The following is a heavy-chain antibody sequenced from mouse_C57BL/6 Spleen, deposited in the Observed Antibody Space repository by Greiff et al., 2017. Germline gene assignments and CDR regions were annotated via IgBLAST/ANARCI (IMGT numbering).Heavy chain of an antibody. V-gene: IGHV5-17*01. J-gene: IGHJ4*01. CDR1: GFTFSDYG. CDR2: ISSGSSTI. D-gene: IGHD4-1*01. CDR3: ARPRTGTRAMDY. Sequence: VKLVESGGGLVKPGGSLKLSCAASGFTFSDYGMHWVRQAPEKGLEWVAYISSGSSTIYYADTVKGRFTISRDNAKNTLFLQMTSLRSEDTAMYYCARPRTGTRAMDYWGQGTSVTVSS.